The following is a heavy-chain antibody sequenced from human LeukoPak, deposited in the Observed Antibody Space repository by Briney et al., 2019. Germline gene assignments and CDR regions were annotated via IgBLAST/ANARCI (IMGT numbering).Heavy chain of an antibody. V-gene: IGHV3-21*01. CDR2: ISSSSSYI. D-gene: IGHD2-15*01. CDR3: ARGYPLARGKYSEGDY. Sequence: GGSLRLSCAASGFTFSSYWMSWVRQAPGKGLEWVSSISSSSSYIYYADSVKGRFTISRDNAKNSLYLQMNSLRAEDTAVYYCARGYPLARGKYSEGDYWGQGTLVTVSS. J-gene: IGHJ4*02. CDR1: GFTFSSYW.